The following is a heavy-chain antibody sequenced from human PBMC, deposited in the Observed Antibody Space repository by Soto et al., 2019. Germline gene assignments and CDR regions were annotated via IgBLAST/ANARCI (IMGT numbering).Heavy chain of an antibody. CDR2: IYYSGST. Sequence: PSETLSLTYIVSGGAISNYYWSWIRQPPGKGLERIGYIYYSGSTNYNPSLQIRVTISVDTSKNQFSLKLSSVTAADTAVYYCARAVLPGNAHFEDWGQGTRVTVAS. D-gene: IGHD2-2*01. CDR1: GGAISNYY. CDR3: ARAVLPGNAHFED. J-gene: IGHJ4*02. V-gene: IGHV4-59*01.